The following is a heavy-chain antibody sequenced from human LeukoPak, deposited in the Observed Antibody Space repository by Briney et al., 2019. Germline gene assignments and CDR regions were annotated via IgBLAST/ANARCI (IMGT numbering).Heavy chain of an antibody. CDR3: GRATMGVDY. CDR2: IYYSGYT. CDR1: GGSISSYY. D-gene: IGHD1-26*01. J-gene: IGHJ4*02. Sequence: SETLSLTCTVSGGSISSYYWNWIRQPPGKGLEWIGYIYYSGYTNYNPSLKSRVTISVDTSKNQFSLKLSSVTAADTAVYYCGRATMGVDYWGQGTLVTVSS. V-gene: IGHV4-59*12.